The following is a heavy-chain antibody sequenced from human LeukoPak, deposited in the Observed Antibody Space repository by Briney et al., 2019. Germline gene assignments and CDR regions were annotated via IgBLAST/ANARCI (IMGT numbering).Heavy chain of an antibody. J-gene: IGHJ3*01. V-gene: IGHV4-59*08. CDR1: GGSISSYY. CDR2: IYYSGST. Sequence: SETLSLTCTVSGGSISSYYWSWIRQPPGKGLEWIGYIYYSGSTNYNPSLKSRVTTLVDTSKNQFSLRLSSVTAADTAVYYCAREYSSSSGRRAFDFWGQGTMVTVSS. D-gene: IGHD6-6*01. CDR3: AREYSSSSGRRAFDF.